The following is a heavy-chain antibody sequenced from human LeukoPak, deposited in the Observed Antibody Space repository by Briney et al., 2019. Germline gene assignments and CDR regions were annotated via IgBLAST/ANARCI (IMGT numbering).Heavy chain of an antibody. CDR2: IRYDGSNK. CDR3: AKDLQGVLYFDY. V-gene: IGHV3-30*02. CDR1: GFTFSGYG. Sequence: GGSLRLSCAASGFTFSGYGMHWVRQAPGKGLEWVSFIRYDGSNKYYADSVKGRFTISRDNSKNTLYLQMNSLRAEDTAVYYCAKDLQGVLYFDYWGQGTLVTVSS. J-gene: IGHJ4*02. D-gene: IGHD3-10*01.